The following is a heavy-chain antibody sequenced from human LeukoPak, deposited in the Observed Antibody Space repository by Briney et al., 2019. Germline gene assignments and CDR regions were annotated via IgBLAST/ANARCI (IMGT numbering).Heavy chain of an antibody. V-gene: IGHV4-34*01. Sequence: SETLSLTCAVSGGSFIGYYWSWIRQPPGKGLEWIGEINHSGSTNYNPSLKSRVTISVDTSKNQFSLKLSSVTAADTAVYYCARQDYWSTGWFDPWGQGTLVTVSS. CDR3: ARQDYWSTGWFDP. CDR2: INHSGST. J-gene: IGHJ5*02. CDR1: GGSFIGYY. D-gene: IGHD5/OR15-5a*01.